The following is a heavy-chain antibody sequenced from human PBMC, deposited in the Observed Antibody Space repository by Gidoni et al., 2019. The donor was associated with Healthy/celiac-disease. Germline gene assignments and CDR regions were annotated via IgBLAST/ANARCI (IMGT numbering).Heavy chain of an antibody. CDR1: GSPFTRHY. Sequence: QVQLVQSRAEVTKPGASVKVSCQASGSPFTRHYMHWVRQAPGQGREWMGWINPNSGCTNYAQKFQGRVTMTRDTSISTAYMELSRLRSDDTAVYYCARAGYYYDSSGYYSYWGQGTLVTVSS. J-gene: IGHJ4*02. D-gene: IGHD3-22*01. V-gene: IGHV1-2*02. CDR3: ARAGYYYDSSGYYSY. CDR2: INPNSGCT.